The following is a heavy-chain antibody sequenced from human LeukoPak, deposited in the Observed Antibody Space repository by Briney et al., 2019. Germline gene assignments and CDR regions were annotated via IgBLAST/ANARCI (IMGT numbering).Heavy chain of an antibody. V-gene: IGHV1-2*02. D-gene: IGHD5-12*01. Sequence: ASVKVSCKASGYTFTGHDIHWVRQAPGQGPEWMGWIKPNIGATYYVQKFQGRVTMTRDTSISTAYMELSSLRSDDTAVYYCARLHSGYDWGVDYWGQGTLVTVSS. CDR3: ARLHSGYDWGVDY. CDR1: GYTFTGHD. CDR2: IKPNIGAT. J-gene: IGHJ4*02.